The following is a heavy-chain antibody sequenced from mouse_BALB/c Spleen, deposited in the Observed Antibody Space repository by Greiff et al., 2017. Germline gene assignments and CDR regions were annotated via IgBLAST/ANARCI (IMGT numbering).Heavy chain of an antibody. CDR1: GFTFSSFG. CDR2: ISSGSSTI. Sequence: EEQGVESGGGLVQPGGSRKLSCAASGFTFSSFGMHWVRQAPEKGLEWVAYISSGSSTIYYADTVKGRFTISRDNPKNTLFLQMTSLRSEDTAMYYCARMYYRYDGAMDYWGQGTSVTVSS. J-gene: IGHJ4*01. V-gene: IGHV5-17*02. CDR3: ARMYYRYDGAMDY. D-gene: IGHD2-14*01.